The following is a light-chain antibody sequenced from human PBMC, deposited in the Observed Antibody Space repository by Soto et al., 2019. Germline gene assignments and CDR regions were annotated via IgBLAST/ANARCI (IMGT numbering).Light chain of an antibody. J-gene: IGKJ2*01. CDR1: RDIDNY. V-gene: IGKV1-33*01. CDR2: DAS. Sequence: IQMTQSPSSLSASVGDRVTITCPASRDIDNYLNWYQQKPGKAPNLLIYDASNLETGVPLRFIGSRSGTQFTLTISSLQREDIGTYYWHQYDKRPFTFGQGTKLEIK. CDR3: HQYDKRPFT.